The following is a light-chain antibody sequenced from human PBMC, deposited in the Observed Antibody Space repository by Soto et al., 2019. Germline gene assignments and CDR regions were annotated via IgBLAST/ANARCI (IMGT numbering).Light chain of an antibody. Sequence: EIVLTQSPGTLSLSPGERATLSCRASQSVSSNYLAWYQQKPGQAPRLLIYGASSRATGIPDRFSGSGSGTDFSLTISRLEPEDFAVYYCQQYGGSATFGQGTKVDIK. J-gene: IGKJ1*01. V-gene: IGKV3-20*01. CDR2: GAS. CDR3: QQYGGSAT. CDR1: QSVSSNY.